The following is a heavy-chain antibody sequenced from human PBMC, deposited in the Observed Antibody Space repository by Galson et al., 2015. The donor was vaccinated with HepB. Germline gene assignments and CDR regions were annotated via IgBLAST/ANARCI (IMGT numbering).Heavy chain of an antibody. Sequence: SLRLSCAASGFTFSNYAMHWVRQAPGKGLEWVAIISYDGDNKYYADSVKGRFTISRDNSKNTLFLQMNNLRDEDTAVYYCAREYYEFWSGYFPLSYYWGQGTLVTVSS. CDR3: AREYYEFWSGYFPLSYY. D-gene: IGHD3-3*01. CDR1: GFTFSNYA. CDR2: ISYDGDNK. V-gene: IGHV3-30-3*01. J-gene: IGHJ4*02.